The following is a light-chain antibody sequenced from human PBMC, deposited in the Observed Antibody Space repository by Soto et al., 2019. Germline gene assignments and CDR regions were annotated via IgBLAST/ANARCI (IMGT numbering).Light chain of an antibody. V-gene: IGLV2-23*01. CDR1: SSDVGSYNL. CDR3: CSYASGSTYV. Sequence: QSALTQPASVSGSPGQSITISCTGTSSDVGSYNLVSWYQQHPGKAPKVMIYEGSKRPSGVSNRFSGSKSGNTASLTISGLQAEDEADYYCCSYASGSTYVFGTGTKVTVL. J-gene: IGLJ1*01. CDR2: EGS.